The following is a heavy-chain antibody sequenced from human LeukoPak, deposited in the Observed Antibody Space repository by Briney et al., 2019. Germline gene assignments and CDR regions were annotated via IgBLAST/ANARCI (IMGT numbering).Heavy chain of an antibody. V-gene: IGHV3-30-3*01. J-gene: IGHJ4*02. D-gene: IGHD1-26*01. CDR1: GFTFSSYA. Sequence: PGGSLRLSCAASGFTFSSYAMHWVRQAPGKGLEWVAVISYDGSNKYYADPVKGRFTISRDNSKNTLYLQMNSLRAEDTAVYYCARSNSGSWWFGFDYWGQGTLVTVSS. CDR3: ARSNSGSWWFGFDY. CDR2: ISYDGSNK.